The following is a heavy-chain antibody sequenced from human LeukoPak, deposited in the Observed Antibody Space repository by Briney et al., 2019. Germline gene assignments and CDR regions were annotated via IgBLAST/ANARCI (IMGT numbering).Heavy chain of an antibody. CDR2: IIPIFGTA. J-gene: IGHJ4*02. D-gene: IGHD3-16*02. CDR3: ARGSPYDYVWGSYPHFDY. Sequence: SVKVSCTASGGTFSSYAISWVRQAPGQGLEWMGGIIPIFGTANYAQKFQGRVTITADESTSTAYMELSSLRSEDTAVYYCARGSPYDYVWGSYPHFDYWGQGTLVTVSS. CDR1: GGTFSSYA. V-gene: IGHV1-69*13.